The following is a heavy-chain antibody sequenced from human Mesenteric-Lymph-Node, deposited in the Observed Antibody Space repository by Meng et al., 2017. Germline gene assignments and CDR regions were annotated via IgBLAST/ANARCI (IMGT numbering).Heavy chain of an antibody. CDR3: AREVAAAGLDY. J-gene: IGHJ4*02. D-gene: IGHD6-13*01. CDR2: IWSDGITD. V-gene: IGHV3-33*01. CDR1: GFNLRTYG. Sequence: GESLKISCAVSGFNLRTYGMHWVRQAPGKGLEWVAVIWSDGITDYYADSVKGRFTISRDNAKNTLYLQMNSLRAEDTAVYYCAREVAAAGLDYWGQGTLVTVSS.